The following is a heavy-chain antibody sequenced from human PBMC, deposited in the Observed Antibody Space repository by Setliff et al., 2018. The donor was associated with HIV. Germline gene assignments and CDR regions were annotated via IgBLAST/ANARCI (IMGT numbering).Heavy chain of an antibody. Sequence: NPGGSLRLSCAASGFTFSSYSLNWVRQAPGKGLEWVSSISSSSSYIYYADSVKGRFTISRDNSKNTLYLQMNSLRAKDTAVYYCAKDHATSSWFTDLLDYWGQGALVTVSS. V-gene: IGHV3-21*04. CDR3: AKDHATSSWFTDLLDY. CDR2: ISSSSSYI. D-gene: IGHD6-13*01. J-gene: IGHJ4*02. CDR1: GFTFSSYS.